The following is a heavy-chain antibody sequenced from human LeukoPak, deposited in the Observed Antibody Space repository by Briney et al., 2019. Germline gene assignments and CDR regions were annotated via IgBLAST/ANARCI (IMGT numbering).Heavy chain of an antibody. D-gene: IGHD2-2*01. CDR2: ISSSSSTI. V-gene: IGHV3-48*01. CDR1: GFTFSSYS. J-gene: IGHJ4*02. Sequence: GGSLRLSCAASGFTFSSYSMNWVRQAPGKGLEWVSYISSSSSTIYYADSVKGRFTISRDNSKNTLYLQMSNLRAEDTAIYYCAKRLYCSTTTCYGFDYWGQGTLVTVSS. CDR3: AKRLYCSTTTCYGFDY.